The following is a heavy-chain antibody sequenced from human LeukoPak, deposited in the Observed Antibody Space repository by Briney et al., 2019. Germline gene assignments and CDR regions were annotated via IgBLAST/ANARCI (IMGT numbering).Heavy chain of an antibody. CDR2: IKEDGSEK. J-gene: IGHJ4*02. Sequence: PGGSLRLSCAASAFTFSGYYMNWVRQAAGTGLEWVANIKEDGSEKYYVDSVKGRFTISRDNAKNSLYLQMNSLRAEDTAVYYCARDLGYCTGGTCYSVLDYWGQGTLVTVSS. CDR1: AFTFSGYY. CDR3: ARDLGYCTGGTCYSVLDY. D-gene: IGHD2-15*01. V-gene: IGHV3-7*04.